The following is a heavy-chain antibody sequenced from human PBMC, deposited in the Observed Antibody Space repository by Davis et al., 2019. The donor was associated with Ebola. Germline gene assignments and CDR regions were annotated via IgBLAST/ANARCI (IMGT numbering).Heavy chain of an antibody. J-gene: IGHJ6*04. V-gene: IGHV1-69*13. Sequence: AASVKVSCKASGGTFSSYAISWVRQAPGQGLEWMGGIIPIFGTANYAQKFQGRVTITADESTSTAYMELSSLRSEDTAVYYCAIKEGDGREQLVLYYYYGMDVWGKGTTVTVSS. CDR3: AIKEGDGREQLVLYYYYGMDV. CDR1: GGTFSSYA. D-gene: IGHD6-6*01. CDR2: IIPIFGTA.